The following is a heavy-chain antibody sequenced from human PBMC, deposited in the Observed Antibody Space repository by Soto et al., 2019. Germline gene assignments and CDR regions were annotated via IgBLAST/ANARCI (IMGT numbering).Heavy chain of an antibody. Sequence: GSLRLSCAASGFTFSSYAMHWVRQAPGKGLEWVAVISYDGSNKYYADSVKGRFTISRDNSKNTLYLQMNSLRAEDTAVYYCARDGERSGYYGMDVWGQGTTVTVSS. CDR1: GFTFSSYA. V-gene: IGHV3-30-3*01. CDR2: ISYDGSNK. J-gene: IGHJ6*02. CDR3: ARDGERSGYYGMDV. D-gene: IGHD1-26*01.